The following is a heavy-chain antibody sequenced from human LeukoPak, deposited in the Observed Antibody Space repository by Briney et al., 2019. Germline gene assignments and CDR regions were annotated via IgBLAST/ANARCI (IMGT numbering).Heavy chain of an antibody. J-gene: IGHJ4*02. CDR2: INYSGNT. V-gene: IGHV4-39*01. Sequence: SETLSLTCTVSGGSISTSDYNWGCIRQPSGKGLEWIGSINYSGNTYYNPSLKSRVTISVDTSKNQFSLKLSSVTAADTAVYYCARTGMVGAADYWGQGTLVTVSS. D-gene: IGHD2-15*01. CDR3: ARTGMVGAADY. CDR1: GGSISTSDYN.